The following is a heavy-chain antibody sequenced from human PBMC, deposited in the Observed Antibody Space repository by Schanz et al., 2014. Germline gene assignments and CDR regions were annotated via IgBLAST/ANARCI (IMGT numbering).Heavy chain of an antibody. CDR3: ARDPQYYYGSGRGY. V-gene: IGHV1-18*01. CDR2: ISPYNGNT. CDR1: GYAFSNYG. D-gene: IGHD3-10*01. J-gene: IGHJ4*02. Sequence: QVQLEQSGAEVKKPGASVKVSCKTSGYAFSNYGITWVRQAPGQGLQWMGWISPYNGNTNYAQKFQGRVTITADISTSTAYMELISLTSEDTAVYYCARDPQYYYGSGRGYWGQGTLVNVAS.